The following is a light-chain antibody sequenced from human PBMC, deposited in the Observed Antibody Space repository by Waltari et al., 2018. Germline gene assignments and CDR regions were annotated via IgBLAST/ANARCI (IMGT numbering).Light chain of an antibody. CDR2: EVS. Sequence: QSALTQPASVSGSPGQSITISCTGTSSDAGGYNYVSWYQPHPRKAPKLMIYEVSNRPSGVSNRFSGSKSGNTASLTISGLQAEDEADYYCFSYADGRSLVFGGGTKLTVL. J-gene: IGLJ2*01. V-gene: IGLV2-14*01. CDR1: SSDAGGYNY. CDR3: FSYADGRSLV.